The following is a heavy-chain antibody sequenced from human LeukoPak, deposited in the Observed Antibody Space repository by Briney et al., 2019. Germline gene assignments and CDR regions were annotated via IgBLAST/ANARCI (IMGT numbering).Heavy chain of an antibody. CDR2: IIPIFGTA. CDR1: GGTFSSYA. CDR3: ARDLKDYGDFWFDP. V-gene: IGHV1-69*05. J-gene: IGHJ5*02. D-gene: IGHD4-17*01. Sequence: VASVKVSCKASGGTFSSYAISWVRQAPGQGLEWMGGIIPIFGTANYAQKLQGRVTMTTDTSTSTAYMELRSLRSDDTAVYYCARDLKDYGDFWFDPWGQGTLVTVSS.